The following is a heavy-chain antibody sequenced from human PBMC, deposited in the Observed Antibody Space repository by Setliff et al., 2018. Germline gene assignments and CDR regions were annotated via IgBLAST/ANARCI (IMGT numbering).Heavy chain of an antibody. D-gene: IGHD6-6*01. CDR1: GGTFTYYY. CDR3: ARGRNVAARLLDT. V-gene: IGHV4-34*01. Sequence: SETLSLTCAAHGGTFTYYYWTWIRQSPGKGLEWIGENNHSGSAKYRPSLGSRVTISVDTSNNEVSLTLTSVTAADTAVYYCARGRNVAARLLDTWGQGTPGTVS. J-gene: IGHJ5*02. CDR2: NNHSGSA.